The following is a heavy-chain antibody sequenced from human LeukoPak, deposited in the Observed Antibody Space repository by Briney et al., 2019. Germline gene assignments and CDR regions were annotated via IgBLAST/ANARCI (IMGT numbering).Heavy chain of an antibody. Sequence: SETLSLACAVYGGSFSGYYWSWNRQPPGNGLEWIGEINHSGSTNYNPSLKSRVTISVDTSKNQFSLKLSSVTAADTAVYYCARGKRGYSYANDYWGQGTLVTVSS. D-gene: IGHD5-18*01. J-gene: IGHJ4*02. V-gene: IGHV4-34*01. CDR1: GGSFSGYY. CDR2: INHSGST. CDR3: ARGKRGYSYANDY.